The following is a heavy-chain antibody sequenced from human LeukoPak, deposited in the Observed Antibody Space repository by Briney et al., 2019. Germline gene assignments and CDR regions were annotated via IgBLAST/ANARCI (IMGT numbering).Heavy chain of an antibody. CDR2: IYYSGST. D-gene: IGHD3-22*01. CDR3: ARDWTNDSSGYGYNWFDP. CDR1: GDSISRSRHF. Sequence: SETLSLTRNVSGDSISRSRHFWAWIRQPPGKGLEWIGSIYYSGSTCYNPSLKSRVTISVDTSKNQFSLKLSSVTAADTAVYYCARDWTNDSSGYGYNWFDPWGQGTLVTVSS. V-gene: IGHV4-39*07. J-gene: IGHJ5*02.